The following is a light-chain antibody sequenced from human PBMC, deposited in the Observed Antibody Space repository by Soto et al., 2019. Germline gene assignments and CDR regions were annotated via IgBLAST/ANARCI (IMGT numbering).Light chain of an antibody. J-gene: IGKJ5*01. Sequence: TESTATHYSSPGKRATLSCRSSQSVSSYLAWYQQKPGQAPRLRSYGASSRATGIPDRFSGSGSGTDFTLTVSRLEPEDFAVDYCQEYGSARGGTVSQGTRLEIK. CDR1: QSVSSY. CDR3: QEYGSARGGT. V-gene: IGKV3-20*01. CDR2: GAS.